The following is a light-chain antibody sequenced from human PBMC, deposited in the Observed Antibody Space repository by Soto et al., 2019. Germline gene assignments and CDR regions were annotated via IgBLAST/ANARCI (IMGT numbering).Light chain of an antibody. J-gene: IGLJ2*01. V-gene: IGLV1-40*01. CDR2: GNK. CDR3: QSYDTNLRGVR. Sequence: QSVLTQPPSVSGAPGQIVTISCTGSSSNIGAGSDVHWYQQSPGRVPKHLVYGNKHRPSGVPDRFSASKSGTSASLAITGLQADDEADYYCQSYDTNLRGVRFGGGTQLTVL. CDR1: SSNIGAGSD.